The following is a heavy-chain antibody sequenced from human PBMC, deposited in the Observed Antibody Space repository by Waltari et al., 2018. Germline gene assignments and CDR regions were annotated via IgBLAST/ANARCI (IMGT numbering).Heavy chain of an antibody. CDR2: IRYDGSNK. CDR3: AKDTLEYFGGDCYEDY. V-gene: IGHV3-30*02. D-gene: IGHD2-21*01. CDR1: GFTFSSYG. Sequence: QVQLVESGGGVVQPGGSLRLSCAASGFTFSSYGMHWVRQAPGKGLEWVAFIRYDGSNKYHAGSREGRFTISRDNSKNPLYLQMNSLRAEDTAVYYRAKDTLEYFGGDCYEDYRGQGTLVTGSS. J-gene: IGHJ4*02.